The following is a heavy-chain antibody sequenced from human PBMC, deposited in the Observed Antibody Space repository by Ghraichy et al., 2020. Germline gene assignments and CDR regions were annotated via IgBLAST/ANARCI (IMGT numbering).Heavy chain of an antibody. Sequence: SETLSLTCTVSGGSISSYYWSWIRQPPGKGLEWIGYIYYSGSTNYNPSLKSRVTISVDTSKNQFSLKLSSVTAADTAVYYCARDSEEGRDGYTDGMDVWGQGTTVTVSS. CDR1: GGSISSYY. CDR2: IYYSGST. CDR3: ARDSEEGRDGYTDGMDV. V-gene: IGHV4-59*01. D-gene: IGHD5-24*01. J-gene: IGHJ6*02.